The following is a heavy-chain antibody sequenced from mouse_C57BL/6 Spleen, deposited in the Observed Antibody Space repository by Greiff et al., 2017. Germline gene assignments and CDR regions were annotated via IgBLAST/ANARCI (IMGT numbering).Heavy chain of an antibody. V-gene: IGHV1-7*01. CDR3: VGGSSGYFAY. CDR1: GYTFTSYW. J-gene: IGHJ3*01. CDR2: INPSSGYT. Sequence: QVQLKQSGAELAKPGASVKLSCKASGYTFTSYWMHWVKQRPGQGLEWIGYINPSSGYTKYNQKFKDKATLTADKSSSTAYMQLSSLTYEDSAVYYCVGGSSGYFAYWGQGTLVTVSA. D-gene: IGHD3-2*02.